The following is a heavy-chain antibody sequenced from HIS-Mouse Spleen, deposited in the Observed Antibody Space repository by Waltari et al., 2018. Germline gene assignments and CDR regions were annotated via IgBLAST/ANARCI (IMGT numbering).Heavy chain of an antibody. CDR2: TYYSGST. V-gene: IGHV4-39*07. D-gene: IGHD6-13*01. CDR1: GGAISSSSYY. CDR3: AREIPYSSSWYDWYFDL. Sequence: QLQLQESGPGLVKPSETLSLTCTVSGGAISSSSYYWGWIRQPPGKELEGIGSTYYSGSTYYNPSLKSRVTISVETSKNQFSLQLSSVTAADTAVYYCAREIPYSSSWYDWYFDLWGRGTLVTVSS. J-gene: IGHJ2*01.